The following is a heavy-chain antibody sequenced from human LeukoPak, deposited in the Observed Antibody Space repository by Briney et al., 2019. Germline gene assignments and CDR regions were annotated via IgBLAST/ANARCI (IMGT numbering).Heavy chain of an antibody. V-gene: IGHV1-2*02. J-gene: IGHJ3*02. CDR1: GYTFTGYY. CDR3: ASRTYYDSSGWSFDI. D-gene: IGHD3-22*01. CDR2: INPNSGGT. Sequence: APVKVSCKASGYTFTGYYMHWVRQAPGQGLEWMGWINPNSGGTNYAQKFQGRVTMTRDTSISTAYMELSRLRSDDTAVYYCASRTYYDSSGWSFDIWGQGTMVTVSS.